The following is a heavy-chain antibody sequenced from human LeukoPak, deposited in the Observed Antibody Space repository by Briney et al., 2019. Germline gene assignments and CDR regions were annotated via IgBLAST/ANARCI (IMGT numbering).Heavy chain of an antibody. J-gene: IGHJ6*03. Sequence: ASVKLSCSASGATFSGYAISMVREAPGPGLEWMGGIITIFGTANYAEKFQGRVTITTDEATSTAYMELSSLRTEHTAEYYCARVSGYGSGSYYPTYYYMDVWGKGTTVTVSS. V-gene: IGHV1-69*05. CDR3: ARVSGYGSGSYYPTYYYMDV. CDR2: IITIFGTA. CDR1: GATFSGYA. D-gene: IGHD3-10*01.